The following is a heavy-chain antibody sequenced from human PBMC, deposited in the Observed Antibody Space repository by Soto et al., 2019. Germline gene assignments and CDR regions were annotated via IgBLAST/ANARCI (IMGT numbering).Heavy chain of an antibody. D-gene: IGHD5-18*01. Sequence: SVKVSCKASGGTFSSYAISWVRQAPGQGLEWMGGIIPIFGTANYAQKFQGRVTITADESTSTAYMELSSLRSEDTAVYYCARVGYSYGFGPREDDNWFDPWGQGTLVTVSS. CDR3: ARVGYSYGFGPREDDNWFDP. CDR1: GGTFSSYA. CDR2: IIPIFGTA. V-gene: IGHV1-69*13. J-gene: IGHJ5*02.